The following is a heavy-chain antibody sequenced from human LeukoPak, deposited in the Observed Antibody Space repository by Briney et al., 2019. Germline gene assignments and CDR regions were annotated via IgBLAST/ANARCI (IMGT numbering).Heavy chain of an antibody. Sequence: ASVMVSFRVSGYTLTELSIHWVRQAPGKGLEWMGGLDPEDGETVYAQKFQGRVTMTEDTSTDTAYMELSSLRSEDTAVYYCATGRLVGTISAEYFHRWGQGTLVTVSS. D-gene: IGHD1-26*01. J-gene: IGHJ1*01. CDR2: LDPEDGET. CDR1: GYTLTELS. CDR3: ATGRLVGTISAEYFHR. V-gene: IGHV1-24*01.